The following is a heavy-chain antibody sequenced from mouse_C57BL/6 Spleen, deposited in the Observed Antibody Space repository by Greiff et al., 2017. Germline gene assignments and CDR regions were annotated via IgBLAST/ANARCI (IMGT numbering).Heavy chain of an antibody. Sequence: QVQLQQPGAELVMPGASVKLSCKASGYTFTSYWMHWVKQRPGQGLEWIGEIDPTDSYTNYNQKFKGKSTLTVDKSSSTAYRQLSSLPSEDSAVFYCARWQLPYALDYWGQGTSVTVSS. J-gene: IGHJ4*01. CDR3: ARWQLPYALDY. CDR1: GYTFTSYW. V-gene: IGHV1-69*01. D-gene: IGHD6-1*01. CDR2: IDPTDSYT.